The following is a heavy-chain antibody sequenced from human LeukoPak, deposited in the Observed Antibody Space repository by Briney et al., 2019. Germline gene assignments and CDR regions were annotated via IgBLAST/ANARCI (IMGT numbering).Heavy chain of an antibody. J-gene: IGHJ4*02. D-gene: IGHD6-19*01. CDR3: ARHRQWLAYFDY. CDR2: IYYSGST. CDR1: SGSISSYY. V-gene: IGHV4-59*08. Sequence: SETLSLTCTVSSGSISSYYWSWIRQPPGKGLEWIGYIYYSGSTNYNPSLKSRVTISVDTSKNQFSLKLSSVTAADTAVYYCARHRQWLAYFDYWGQGTLVTVSS.